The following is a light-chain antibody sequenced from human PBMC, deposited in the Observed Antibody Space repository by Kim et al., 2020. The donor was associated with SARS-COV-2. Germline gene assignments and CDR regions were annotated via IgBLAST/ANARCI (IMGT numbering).Light chain of an antibody. CDR3: QTWGTGKVV. V-gene: IGLV4-69*01. CDR2: LNSDGSH. CDR1: SGHSSYA. Sequence: QLVLTQSPSASASLGASVKLTCTLSSGHSSYAIAWHQQQPEKGPRYLMKLNSDGSHSKGDGIPDRFSGSSSGAERYLTISSLQSEDEADYYCQTWGTGKVVFGGGNQLTVL. J-gene: IGLJ2*01.